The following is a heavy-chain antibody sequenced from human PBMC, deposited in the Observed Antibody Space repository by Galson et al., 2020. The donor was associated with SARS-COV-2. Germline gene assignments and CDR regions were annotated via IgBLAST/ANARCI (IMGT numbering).Heavy chain of an antibody. V-gene: IGHV3-23*01. D-gene: IGHD6-19*01. Sequence: GGSLRLSCAASGFTFRTAVMHWVRQAPGKGLEWVSGISDSGSSTFYADSVKGRFTISRDNSKNTVYLQMNSLTDEDTAIYFCAREGYSSGRCGCFDNLGQGTLVTVSS. J-gene: IGHJ4*02. CDR1: GFTFRTAV. CDR2: ISDSGSST. CDR3: AREGYSSGRCGCFDN.